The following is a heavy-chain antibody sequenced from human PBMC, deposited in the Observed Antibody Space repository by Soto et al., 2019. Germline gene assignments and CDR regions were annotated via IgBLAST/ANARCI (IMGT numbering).Heavy chain of an antibody. V-gene: IGHV4-34*01. Sequence: SETLSLTCTVSGGSISSYYWSWIRQPPGKGLEWIGEINHSGSTNYNPSLKSRVTISVDTSKNQFSLKLSSVTAADTAVYYCARYFGSNDYWGQGTLVTVS. CDR2: INHSGST. J-gene: IGHJ4*02. CDR3: ARYFGSNDY. CDR1: GGSISSYY. D-gene: IGHD3-9*01.